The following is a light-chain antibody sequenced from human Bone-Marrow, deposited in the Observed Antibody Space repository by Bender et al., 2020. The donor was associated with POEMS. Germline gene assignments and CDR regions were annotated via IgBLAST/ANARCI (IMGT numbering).Light chain of an antibody. Sequence: SYVLTQPPSVSVAPGQTARISCGGYNIGTESVQWYQQRPGQAPLLVVYGDSDRPSGIPERFSGSNSGNTATLTISRVEAGEEADYYCQVWDMSNDVGVFGGGSKLTVL. CDR3: QVWDMSNDVGV. V-gene: IGLV3-21*02. J-gene: IGLJ3*02. CDR2: GDS. CDR1: NIGTES.